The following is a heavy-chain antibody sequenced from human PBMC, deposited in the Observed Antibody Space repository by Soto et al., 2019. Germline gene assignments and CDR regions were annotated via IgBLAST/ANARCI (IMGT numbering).Heavy chain of an antibody. J-gene: IGHJ4*02. D-gene: IGHD3-10*01. CDR3: ARSRRLVRGVIPDY. Sequence: PSETLSLTCTVSGGSISSGDYYWSWIRQPPGKGLEWIGYIYYSGSTYYNPSLKSRVTISVDTSKNQFSLKLSSVTAADTAVYYCARSRRLVRGVIPDYWGQGTLVTVSS. V-gene: IGHV4-30-4*01. CDR1: GGSISSGDYY. CDR2: IYYSGST.